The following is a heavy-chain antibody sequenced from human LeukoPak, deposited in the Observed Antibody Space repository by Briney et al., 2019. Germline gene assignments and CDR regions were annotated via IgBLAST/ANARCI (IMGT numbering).Heavy chain of an antibody. Sequence: SEALSLTCTVSGGSISSYYWSWIRQPPGKGLEWIGYIYYSGSTNYNPSLKSRVTISVDTSKNQFSLKLSSVTAADTAVYYCARVNVGIVATITGGYYYFDYWGQGTLVTVSS. J-gene: IGHJ4*02. CDR2: IYYSGST. D-gene: IGHD5-12*01. V-gene: IGHV4-59*01. CDR3: ARVNVGIVATITGGYYYFDY. CDR1: GGSISSYY.